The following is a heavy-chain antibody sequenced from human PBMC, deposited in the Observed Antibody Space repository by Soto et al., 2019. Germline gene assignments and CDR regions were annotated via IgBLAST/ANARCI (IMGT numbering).Heavy chain of an antibody. J-gene: IGHJ3*02. CDR2: IYPGDSDT. D-gene: IGHD6-19*01. V-gene: IGHV5-51*01. CDR3: ARQSTTVAGTMPFDI. CDR1: GYSFTSYW. Sequence: PGESLKISCKGSGYSFTSYWIGWVRQMPGKGLEWMGTIYPGDSDTRYSPSFQGQVTISADKSISTAYLQWSSLKASDTAMYYCARQSTTVAGTMPFDIWGQGTMVTVSS.